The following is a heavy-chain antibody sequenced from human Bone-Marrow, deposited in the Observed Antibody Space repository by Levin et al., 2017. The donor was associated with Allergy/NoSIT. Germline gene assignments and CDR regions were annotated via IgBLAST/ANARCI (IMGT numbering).Heavy chain of an antibody. CDR1: GFTFSNYA. Sequence: GGSLRLSCAASGFTFSNYAVSWVRQAPGKGLEWVSTIGVTASNTYYAGSVKGRFTISRDNSKNTLSLQMNSLRAEASAVYYCAKVPQGELGYYYYYMDVWGKGTTVTVSS. D-gene: IGHD3-16*01. CDR2: IGVTASNT. CDR3: AKVPQGELGYYYYYMDV. V-gene: IGHV3-23*01. J-gene: IGHJ6*03.